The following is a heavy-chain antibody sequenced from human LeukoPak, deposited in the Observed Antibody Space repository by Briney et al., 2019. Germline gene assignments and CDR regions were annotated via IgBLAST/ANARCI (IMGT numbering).Heavy chain of an antibody. CDR3: ARQGYSGHSQGAADY. CDR1: GYTFSIYG. D-gene: IGHD4-23*01. V-gene: IGHV1-18*01. CDR2: ISVYNGNT. Sequence: ASVKVSCKASGYTFSIYGFSWVRQAPGQGLEWMGWISVYNGNTNYAQKFQGRVTMTTDTSTSTAHMELRSLRSDDTAVYYWARQGYSGHSQGAADYWGQGTLVTVSS. J-gene: IGHJ4*02.